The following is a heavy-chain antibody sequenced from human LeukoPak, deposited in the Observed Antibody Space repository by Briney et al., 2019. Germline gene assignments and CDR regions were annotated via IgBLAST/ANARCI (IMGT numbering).Heavy chain of an antibody. CDR3: ARANYDSSGYYRSFDY. Sequence: GASVKVSCKASGYTFSSYGISWVRQAPGQGLEWMGWISAYNGNTNYAQRLQGRVTMTTDTSTSTAYMELRSLRSDDTAVYYCARANYDSSGYYRSFDYWGQGTLVTASS. CDR2: ISAYNGNT. J-gene: IGHJ4*02. D-gene: IGHD3-22*01. V-gene: IGHV1-18*01. CDR1: GYTFSSYG.